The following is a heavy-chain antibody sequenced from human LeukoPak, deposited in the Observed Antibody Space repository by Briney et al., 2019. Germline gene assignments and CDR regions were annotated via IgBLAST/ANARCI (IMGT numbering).Heavy chain of an antibody. CDR2: INSGGSIT. J-gene: IGHJ4*02. CDR3: AKTAWFGDAPGGDY. CDR1: GFIFSSNA. D-gene: IGHD3-10*01. V-gene: IGHV3-23*01. Sequence: PGGSLRLSCAASGFIFSSNAMSWVRQAPGKGLEWVSAINSGGSITHYAVSVKGWFTISRDNSKNTLFLEMNSLRAEDTAIYYCAKTAWFGDAPGGDYWGQGTLVTVSS.